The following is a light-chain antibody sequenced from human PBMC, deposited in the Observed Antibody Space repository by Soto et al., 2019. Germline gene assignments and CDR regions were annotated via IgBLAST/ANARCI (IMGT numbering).Light chain of an antibody. J-gene: IGKJ1*01. V-gene: IGKV3-20*01. CDR2: DAS. CDR1: PSVTNY. CDR3: QQYGSSGT. Sequence: ENVLTQSPSTLSLSKGERATLSCRASPSVTNYLAWYQQKPGQAPRLLIYDASNRATGIPARFSGSGSGTDFTLTISRLEPEDFAVYYCQQYGSSGTFGQGTKVDIK.